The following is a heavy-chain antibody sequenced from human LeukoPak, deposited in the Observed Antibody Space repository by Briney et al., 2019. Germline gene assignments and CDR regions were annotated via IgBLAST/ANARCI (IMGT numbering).Heavy chain of an antibody. CDR2: IYYSGST. CDR1: GASISSYY. V-gene: IGHV4-59*12. CDR3: ARDSWSDYYMDV. D-gene: IGHD2-15*01. Sequence: SETLSLTCTVSGASISSYYWSWIRQPPGKGLEWIGHIYYSGSTNYNPSLKSRVTISVDTSKNQFSLRLNSVTAADTAVYYCARDSWSDYYMDVWGKGTTVTVSS. J-gene: IGHJ6*03.